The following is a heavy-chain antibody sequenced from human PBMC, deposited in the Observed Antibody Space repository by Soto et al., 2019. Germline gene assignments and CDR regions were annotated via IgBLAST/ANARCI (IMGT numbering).Heavy chain of an antibody. D-gene: IGHD3-3*01. Sequence: PSETLSLTCTVSGGSITSYYWSWIRQPPGKTLEYIGYMYYSGNTYYNPSLKSRVTISGGASKNQFSLKLRSVTAADTAVYYCVGRLPEWGWRDFWGQG. CDR1: GGSITSYY. V-gene: IGHV4-59*01. CDR2: MYYSGNT. CDR3: VGRLPEWGWRDF. J-gene: IGHJ4*02.